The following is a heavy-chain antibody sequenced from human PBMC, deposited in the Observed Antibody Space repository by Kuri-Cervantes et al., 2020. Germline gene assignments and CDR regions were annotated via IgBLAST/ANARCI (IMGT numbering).Heavy chain of an antibody. V-gene: IGHV3-30*18. CDR1: GFTFSSYG. CDR3: AKEYSSGWYPWFDY. J-gene: IGHJ4*02. Sequence: GESLKISCAASGFTFSSYGMHWVRQAPGKGLEWVAVISYDGSNKYYADSVKGRFTISRDNSKNTLYLRMNSLRAEDTAVYYCAKEYSSGWYPWFDYWGQGTLVTVSS. D-gene: IGHD6-19*01. CDR2: ISYDGSNK.